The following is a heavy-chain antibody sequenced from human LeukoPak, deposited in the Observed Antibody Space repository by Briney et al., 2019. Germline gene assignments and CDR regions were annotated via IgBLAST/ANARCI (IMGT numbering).Heavy chain of an antibody. CDR3: ARFTKSYSSSWYSGLGAFDI. Sequence: PSETLSLTCTVSGGSISSYYWGWIRQPPGKGLEWIGYIYYSGSTNYNPSLKSRVTISVDTSKSQFSLKLSSVTAADTAVYYCARFTKSYSSSWYSGLGAFDIWGQGTMVTVSS. CDR1: GGSISSYY. CDR2: IYYSGST. V-gene: IGHV4-59*08. D-gene: IGHD6-13*01. J-gene: IGHJ3*02.